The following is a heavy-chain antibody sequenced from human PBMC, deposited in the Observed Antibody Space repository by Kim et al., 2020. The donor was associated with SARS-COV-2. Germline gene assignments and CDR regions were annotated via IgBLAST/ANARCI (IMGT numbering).Heavy chain of an antibody. J-gene: IGHJ3*02. Sequence: GGSLRLSCAASGFTFSSYAMHWVRQAPGKGLEWVAVISYDGSNKYYADSVKGRFTISRDNSKNTLYLQMNSLRAEDTAVYYCARRPHDIIGGGARVADDAFDIWGQGTMVTVSS. CDR2: ISYDGSNK. CDR3: ARRPHDIIGGGARVADDAFDI. CDR1: GFTFSSYA. D-gene: IGHD3-9*01. V-gene: IGHV3-30*04.